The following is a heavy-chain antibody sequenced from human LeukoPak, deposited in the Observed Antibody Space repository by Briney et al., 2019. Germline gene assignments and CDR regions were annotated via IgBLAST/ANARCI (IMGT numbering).Heavy chain of an antibody. J-gene: IGHJ4*02. V-gene: IGHV1-18*01. CDR1: GYTFTTYG. D-gene: IGHD5-12*01. Sequence: APVKVSCKASGYTFTTYGISWVRQAPGQGLEWMGWISTYNGNTNNAQKLQGRVTMTTDTSTSTAYMELRSLRSDDTALYYCARYSGYAFDYWGQGTLVTVSS. CDR2: ISTYNGNT. CDR3: ARYSGYAFDY.